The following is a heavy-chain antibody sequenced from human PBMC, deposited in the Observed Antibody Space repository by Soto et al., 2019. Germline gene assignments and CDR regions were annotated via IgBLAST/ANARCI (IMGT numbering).Heavy chain of an antibody. V-gene: IGHV3-30-3*01. CDR1: GFTFSSYA. J-gene: IGHJ6*02. CDR3: ARVPRAFYYYYCGIDV. Sequence: QVQLVESGGGVVQPGRSLRLSCAASGFTFSSYAMHWVRQAPGKGLEWVAVISYDGSNKYYADSVKGRFTISRDNSKKTLYLQMNSLRAEDTAVYYCARVPRAFYYYYCGIDVWGQGTTVTVSS. CDR2: ISYDGSNK. D-gene: IGHD3-10*01.